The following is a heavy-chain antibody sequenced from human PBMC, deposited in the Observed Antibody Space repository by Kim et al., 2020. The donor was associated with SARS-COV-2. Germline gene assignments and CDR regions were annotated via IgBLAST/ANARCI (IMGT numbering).Heavy chain of an antibody. D-gene: IGHD2-2*01. V-gene: IGHV4-31*03. CDR1: GGSISSGGFY. J-gene: IGHJ5*02. CDR3: AREDQLEDWFDP. Sequence: SETLSLTCTVSGGSISSGGFYWSWIRQHPGKGLEWIGYIYYSGSTYYNPSLKSRVTISVDTSKNQFSLKLSSVTAADTAVYYCAREDQLEDWFDPWGQGTLVTVSS. CDR2: IYYSGST.